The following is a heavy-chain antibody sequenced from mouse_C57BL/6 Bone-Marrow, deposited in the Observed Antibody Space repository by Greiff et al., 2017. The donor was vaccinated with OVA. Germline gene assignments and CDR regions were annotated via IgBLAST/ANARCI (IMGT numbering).Heavy chain of an antibody. CDR3: ARSVYYGNYADAY. CDR1: GYTFTSYG. D-gene: IGHD2-1*01. CDR2: IYPRSGNT. V-gene: IGHV1-81*01. J-gene: IGHJ3*01. Sequence: QVQLQQSGAELARPGASVKLSCKASGYTFTSYGIRWVKQRTGQGLEWIGEIYPRSGNTYYTEKFKGKATLTADKSSSTAYMELRSLTSEDSAVYFCARSVYYGNYADAYWGQGTLVTVSA.